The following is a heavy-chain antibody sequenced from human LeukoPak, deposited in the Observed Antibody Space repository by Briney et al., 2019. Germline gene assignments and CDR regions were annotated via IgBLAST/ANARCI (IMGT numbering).Heavy chain of an antibody. CDR1: GDSINSGGYF. D-gene: IGHD4-11*01. V-gene: IGHV4-31*03. CDR2: IYHSGST. Sequence: SQTLSLTCTVSGDSINSGGYFWSWIRQHPGKGLEWIGYIYHSGSTYYNPSLKSRVTISVDRSKNQFSLKLSSVTAADTAVYYCARDSVTKAGFDYWGQGTLVTVSS. J-gene: IGHJ4*02. CDR3: ARDSVTKAGFDY.